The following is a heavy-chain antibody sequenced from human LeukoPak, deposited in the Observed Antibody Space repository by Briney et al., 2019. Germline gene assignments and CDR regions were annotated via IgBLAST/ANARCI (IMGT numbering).Heavy chain of an antibody. CDR1: GFIFSSYW. J-gene: IGHJ4*02. CDR2: IKEDGSDK. V-gene: IGHV3-7*01. D-gene: IGHD2-8*02. Sequence: GGSLRLSCAASGFIFSSYWMAWVRQAPGKGLEWVANIKEDGSDKNYVDSVKGRFTISRDNAKNSLYLQMNSLRAEDTAVYYCAKAPLGRCTGAICYSFDYWGQGTLVTVSS. CDR3: AKAPLGRCTGAICYSFDY.